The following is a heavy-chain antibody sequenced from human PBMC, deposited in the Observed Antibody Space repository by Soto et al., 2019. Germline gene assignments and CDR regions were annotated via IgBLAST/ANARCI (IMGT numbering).Heavy chain of an antibody. Sequence: ASVKVSCKASDYTLTSHGISWVRQAPGQGLEWMGWISTYNGNTNYAQKFQGRVTMTTDTSTSTAYMELRSLISDDTAVYYCARDGATRYDGFDIWGQGTMVTVSS. V-gene: IGHV1-18*01. CDR2: ISTYNGNT. D-gene: IGHD2-15*01. CDR1: DYTLTSHG. CDR3: ARDGATRYDGFDI. J-gene: IGHJ3*02.